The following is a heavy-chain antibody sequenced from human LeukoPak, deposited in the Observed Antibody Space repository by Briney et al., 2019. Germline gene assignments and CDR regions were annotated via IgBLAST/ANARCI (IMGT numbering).Heavy chain of an antibody. J-gene: IGHJ4*02. V-gene: IGHV4-61*02. D-gene: IGHD4-11*01. CDR2: IYTSGST. Sequence: TTSETLSLTCTVSGGSISSGSYYWSWIRQPAGKGLQWIGRIYTSGSTNYNPSLKSRVTISLDTSKNQFSLKLTSVTAADTAVYYCARRRDYTYYFDYWGQGTLVTVSS. CDR3: ARRRDYTYYFDY. CDR1: GGSISSGSYY.